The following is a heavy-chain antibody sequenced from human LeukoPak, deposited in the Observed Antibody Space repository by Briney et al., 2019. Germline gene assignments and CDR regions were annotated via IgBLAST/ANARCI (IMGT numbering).Heavy chain of an antibody. D-gene: IGHD4-17*01. CDR3: VHVHTTVTTV. CDR1: GFSLTTGGLG. Sequence: KASGPTLVKPPQTLTLTCTFSGFSLTTGGLGVGWIRQPPGKALEWLALIYWDDDKRYRPSLKSRLTITKDTPKNQVVLTMTNMDPVDTATYYCVHVHTTVTTVWGQGTLVTVSS. J-gene: IGHJ4*02. V-gene: IGHV2-5*02. CDR2: IYWDDDK.